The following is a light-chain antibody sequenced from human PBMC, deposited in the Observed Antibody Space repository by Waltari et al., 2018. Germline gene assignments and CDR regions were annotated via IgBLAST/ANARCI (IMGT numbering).Light chain of an antibody. CDR3: AAWDDSLSVPWV. Sequence: QSVLTQPPSASGTPGQRVTISCSGSSSNIGSNYVYWYQQLPGTAPKLLIYRNNQRPSGVPDRFSGSKSDTSASLAISGLRSEDEADYYCAAWDDSLSVPWVFGGGTKLTVL. J-gene: IGLJ3*02. CDR1: SSNIGSNY. V-gene: IGLV1-47*01. CDR2: RNN.